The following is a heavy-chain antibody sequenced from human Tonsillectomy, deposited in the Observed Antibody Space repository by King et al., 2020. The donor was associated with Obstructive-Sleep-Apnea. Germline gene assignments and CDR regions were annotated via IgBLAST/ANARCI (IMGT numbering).Heavy chain of an antibody. CDR2: IYYSGST. CDR1: GGSISSYY. J-gene: IGHJ4*02. V-gene: IGHV4-59*01. Sequence: VQLQESGPGLVEPSETLSLTCTVSGGSISSYYWSWIRQPPGKGLEWIGCIYYSGSTNYNPSLNSRVTISVDTSKNQFSLRLCSVTAADTAVYYCARVGGSLGVDYWGQGTLVTVSS. CDR3: ARVGGSLGVDY. D-gene: IGHD1-26*01.